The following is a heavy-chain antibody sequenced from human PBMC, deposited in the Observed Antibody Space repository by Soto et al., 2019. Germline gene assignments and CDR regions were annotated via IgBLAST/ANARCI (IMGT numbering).Heavy chain of an antibody. D-gene: IGHD3-16*02. CDR1: GFAFDDNS. V-gene: IGHV3-43*01. Sequence: EVQLVESGGVVVQPGGPLRLSCAASGFAFDDNSMHWGRQPPGKGLEWVSLIRWVGGSTYYADAVKGRFTISRDNSKNSLYLQMNSLRTEATALYYCASADRSFNFYGVDVGGHGTMVIVSS. J-gene: IGHJ6*02. CDR3: ASADRSFNFYGVDV. CDR2: IRWVGGST.